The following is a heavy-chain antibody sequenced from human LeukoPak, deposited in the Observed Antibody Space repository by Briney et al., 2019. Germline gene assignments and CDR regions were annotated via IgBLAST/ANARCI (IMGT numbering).Heavy chain of an antibody. CDR2: ISAYNGNT. CDR1: GYTFTSYG. D-gene: IGHD3-22*01. V-gene: IGHV1-18*01. J-gene: IGHJ4*02. Sequence: ASVKVSCKASGYTFTSYGISWVRQAPGQGLEWMGWISAYNGNTNYAQKLQGRVTMTTDTSTSTAYMELRSLRSEDTAVYYCARAPTYYYDSSGYSPDYWGQGTLVTVSS. CDR3: ARAPTYYYDSSGYSPDY.